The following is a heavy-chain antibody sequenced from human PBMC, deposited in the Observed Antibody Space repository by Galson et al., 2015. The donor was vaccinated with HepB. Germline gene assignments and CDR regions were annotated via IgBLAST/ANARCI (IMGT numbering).Heavy chain of an antibody. D-gene: IGHD6-6*01. CDR1: GFSFSSYG. CDR3: AKDKDVEYSSSFFDY. J-gene: IGHJ4*02. CDR2: ISYDGSNK. Sequence: SLRLSCAASGFSFSSYGMHWVRQAPGKGLEWVAVISYDGSNKYYADSVKGRFTISRDNSKNTLYLQMNSLRAEDTAVYYCAKDKDVEYSSSFFDYWGQGTLVTVSS. V-gene: IGHV3-30*18.